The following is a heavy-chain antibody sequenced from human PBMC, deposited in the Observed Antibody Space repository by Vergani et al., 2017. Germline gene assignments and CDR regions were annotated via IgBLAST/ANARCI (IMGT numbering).Heavy chain of an antibody. D-gene: IGHD2-15*01. Sequence: QVQLVESGGNVVQSGTSLRLSCAASGFRFSSYGMHWVRQAPGKGLEWVAFTRYDGIVEYYGDSVRGRFTISRDNSKNTLYLQMNRLRPEDTAVYYCATAGAAYCRGASCYDFFEYWGQGTLVTVAS. CDR2: TRYDGIVE. J-gene: IGHJ4*02. CDR1: GFRFSSYG. V-gene: IGHV3-30*02. CDR3: ATAGAAYCRGASCYDFFEY.